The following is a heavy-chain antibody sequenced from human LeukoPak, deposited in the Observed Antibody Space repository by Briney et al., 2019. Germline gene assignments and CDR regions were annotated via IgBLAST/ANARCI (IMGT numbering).Heavy chain of an antibody. CDR2: TKQDGSEK. J-gene: IGHJ6*02. D-gene: IGHD3-22*01. Sequence: QPGGSLRLSCAASGFTFSSYWMSWVRQAPGKGLEWVANTKQDGSEKYYVDSVKGRFTISRDNAKNSLYLQMNSLRAEDTAVYYCASSSVVVTDYGMDVWGQGTTVTVSS. V-gene: IGHV3-7*01. CDR3: ASSSVVVTDYGMDV. CDR1: GFTFSSYW.